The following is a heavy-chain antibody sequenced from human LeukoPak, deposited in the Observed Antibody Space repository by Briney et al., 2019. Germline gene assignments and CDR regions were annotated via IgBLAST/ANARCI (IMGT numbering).Heavy chain of an antibody. Sequence: PSETLSLTCAVYGGSFSGYYWSWIRQPPGKGLEWIGEINHSGSTNYNPSLKSRVTISVDTSKNQFSLKLSSVTAADTAVYYCARGPWFGDYRTMDYYYYGMDVWGQGTTVTVSS. V-gene: IGHV4-34*01. CDR1: GGSFSGYY. J-gene: IGHJ6*02. D-gene: IGHD4-17*01. CDR2: INHSGST. CDR3: ARGPWFGDYRTMDYYYYGMDV.